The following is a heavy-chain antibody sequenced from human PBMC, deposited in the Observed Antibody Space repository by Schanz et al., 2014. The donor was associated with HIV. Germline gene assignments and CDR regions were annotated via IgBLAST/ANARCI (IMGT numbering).Heavy chain of an antibody. D-gene: IGHD3-10*01. V-gene: IGHV1-18*01. CDR1: GYSFTSYD. J-gene: IGHJ4*02. CDR3: ARVGSGSYYVRYFDY. Sequence: QVQLVQSGAEVQKPGASVKVSCKASGYSFTSYDINWVRQATGQGLEWMGWINTSTGNVDYSQNFQARVTLTTDTSTRTAYMELRSLRSDDTAVYYCARVGSGSYYVRYFDYWGQGTLVTVSS. CDR2: INTSTGNV.